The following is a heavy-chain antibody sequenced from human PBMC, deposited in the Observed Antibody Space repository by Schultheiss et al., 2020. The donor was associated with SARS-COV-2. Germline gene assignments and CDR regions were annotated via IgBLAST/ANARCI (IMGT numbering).Heavy chain of an antibody. V-gene: IGHV1-69*13. CDR2: IIPIFGTA. CDR1: GGTFSSYA. J-gene: IGHJ6*03. CDR3: ARGVYGEPGYYYYYMDV. D-gene: IGHD4-17*01. Sequence: SVKVSCKASGGTFSSYAISWVRQAPGQGLEWMGGIIPIFGTANYAQKFQGRVTITADESTSTAYMELSSLRSEDTAVYYCARGVYGEPGYYYYYMDVWGKGTTVTVSS.